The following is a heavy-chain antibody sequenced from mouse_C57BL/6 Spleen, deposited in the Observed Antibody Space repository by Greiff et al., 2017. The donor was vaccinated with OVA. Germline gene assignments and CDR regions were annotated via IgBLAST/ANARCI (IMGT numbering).Heavy chain of an antibody. J-gene: IGHJ3*01. CDR2: IYPGDGDT. D-gene: IGHD2-4*01. V-gene: IGHV1-80*01. CDR3: ARAIYYDYDTFAY. Sequence: VQGVESGAELVKPGASVKISCKASGYAFSSYWMNWVKQRPGKGLEWIGQIYPGDGDTNYNGKFKGKATLTADKSSSTAYMQLSSLTSEDSAVYFCARAIYYDYDTFAYWGQGTLVTVSA. CDR1: GYAFSSYW.